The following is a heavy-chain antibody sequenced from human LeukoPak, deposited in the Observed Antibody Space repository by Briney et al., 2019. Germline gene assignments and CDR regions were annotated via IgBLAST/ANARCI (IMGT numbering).Heavy chain of an antibody. CDR3: AREGDYYDSSDAFDI. J-gene: IGHJ3*02. Sequence: GGSLRLSFAASGFTFSSYWMSWVRQAPGKGLEWVTNIKQDGSEKYYVDSVKGRFTISRDNAKNSLYLQMNSLRAEDTAVYYCAREGDYYDSSDAFDIWGQGTMVTVSS. CDR1: GFTFSSYW. V-gene: IGHV3-7*01. D-gene: IGHD3-22*01. CDR2: IKQDGSEK.